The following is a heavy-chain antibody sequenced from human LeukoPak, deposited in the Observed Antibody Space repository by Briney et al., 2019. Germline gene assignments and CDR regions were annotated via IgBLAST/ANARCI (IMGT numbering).Heavy chain of an antibody. CDR2: IYYSGST. CDR3: ARDGRDHDAYDI. Sequence: SETLSLTCPVSGGSVSSGSYYWSWVRQPPGKGLEWIGYIYYSGSTNYDPSLKSRVTISVDTSKKQFSLKLSSGTAADTAVYYCARDGRDHDAYDIWGQGTMVTVSS. J-gene: IGHJ3*02. V-gene: IGHV4-61*01. CDR1: GGSVSSGSYY.